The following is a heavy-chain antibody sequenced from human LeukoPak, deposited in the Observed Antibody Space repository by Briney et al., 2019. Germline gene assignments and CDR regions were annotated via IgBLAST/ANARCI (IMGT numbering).Heavy chain of an antibody. D-gene: IGHD3/OR15-3a*01. CDR3: ARGSWNDPSYYYFGMDV. J-gene: IGHJ6*02. Sequence: SETLSLTCTVSGYSISSGYYWGWIRHPPGKGLEWIGRIYHSGSISYNPSLKSRVTISVDTSKNQFSLKLSSVTAADTAVYYCARGSWNDPSYYYFGMDVWGQGTTVTVSS. CDR1: GYSISSGYY. V-gene: IGHV4-38-2*02. CDR2: IYHSGSI.